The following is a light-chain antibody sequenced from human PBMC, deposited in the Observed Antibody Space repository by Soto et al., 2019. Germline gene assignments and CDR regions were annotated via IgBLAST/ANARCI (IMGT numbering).Light chain of an antibody. Sequence: DIEMVKSPLSLPVPPGDPASISCRSSQNVPHRNGYNYLDWYLQKPGQSPQLLIYLGSTRSSGVPDRFSGSGSGTDFTLNISRVEAEDVGVYYCLQDLRTPQTFGQGTKVDIK. CDR2: LGS. J-gene: IGKJ1*01. V-gene: IGKV2-28*01. CDR1: QNVPHRNGYNY. CDR3: LQDLRTPQT.